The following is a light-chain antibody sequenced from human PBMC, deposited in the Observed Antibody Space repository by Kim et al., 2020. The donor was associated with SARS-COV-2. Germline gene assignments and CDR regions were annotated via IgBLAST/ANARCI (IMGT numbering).Light chain of an antibody. CDR3: SSFTSSTAHV. J-gene: IGLJ1*01. CDR2: DIS. CDR1: SSDVGGYDY. Sequence: QSALTQPASVSGSPGQSITISCTGSSSDVGGYDYVSWYQKFPGKAPKLIISDISNRPSGISNRISGSKSGNTASLTISGLQAEDEAAYYCSSFTSSTAHVFGTGTKVTVL. V-gene: IGLV2-14*03.